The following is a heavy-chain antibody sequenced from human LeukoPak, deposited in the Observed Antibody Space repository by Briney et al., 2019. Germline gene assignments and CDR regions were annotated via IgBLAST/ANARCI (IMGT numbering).Heavy chain of an antibody. V-gene: IGHV3-53*01. D-gene: IGHD2-2*01. CDR3: ARVGCSSTSCYAGGWFDP. J-gene: IGHJ5*02. CDR1: GFTVSSNY. Sequence: PGGSLRLSCAASGFTVSSNYMSWVRQAPGKGLEGVAVIYSGGSTYYADSVRGRFTISRDNSKNTLYLQMNSLRAEDTAVYYCARVGCSSTSCYAGGWFDPWGQGTLVTVSS. CDR2: IYSGGST.